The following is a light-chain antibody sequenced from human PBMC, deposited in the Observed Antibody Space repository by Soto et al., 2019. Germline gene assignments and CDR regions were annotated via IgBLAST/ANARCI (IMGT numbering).Light chain of an antibody. CDR2: EVS. CDR3: SSYAGSNMGV. Sequence: QSALTQPPSASGSPGQSVTISCTGTSSDVGVYKFVSWYQQHPGKAPKLIIYEVSQRPSGVPDRFSASKSGDTASLTVSGLRAEDEADYYCSSYAGSNMGVFGSGTKLTVL. V-gene: IGLV2-8*01. J-gene: IGLJ1*01. CDR1: SSDVGVYKF.